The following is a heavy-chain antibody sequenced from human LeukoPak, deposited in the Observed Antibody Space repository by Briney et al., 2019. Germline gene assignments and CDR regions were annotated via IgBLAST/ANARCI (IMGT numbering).Heavy chain of an antibody. CDR3: ARTFHGYYDGSGYRY. Sequence: KTSETLSLTCTVSGGSISSSSYYWGWIRQPPGKGLEWIGSIYYSGSTYYNPSLKSRVTISVDTSKNQFSLKLSSVTAADTAVYYCARTFHGYYDGSGYRYWGQGTLVTVSS. CDR1: GGSISSSSYY. V-gene: IGHV4-39*07. D-gene: IGHD3-22*01. J-gene: IGHJ4*02. CDR2: IYYSGST.